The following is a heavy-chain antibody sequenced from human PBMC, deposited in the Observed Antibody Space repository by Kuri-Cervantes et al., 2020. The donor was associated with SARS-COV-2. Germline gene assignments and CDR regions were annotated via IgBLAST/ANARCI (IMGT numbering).Heavy chain of an antibody. D-gene: IGHD1-7*01. V-gene: IGHV4-59*12. CDR3: ARGMELYIPRAFDI. CDR1: GGSLSPYY. Sequence: SETLSLTCSVSGGSLSPYYWSWIRQPPGTGLEYIGYIYYSGTTNCNPSLKSRVSISVDTSKNQFSLKLNSVTAADTAVYYCARGMELYIPRAFDIWGQGTMVTVSS. CDR2: IYYSGTT. J-gene: IGHJ3*02.